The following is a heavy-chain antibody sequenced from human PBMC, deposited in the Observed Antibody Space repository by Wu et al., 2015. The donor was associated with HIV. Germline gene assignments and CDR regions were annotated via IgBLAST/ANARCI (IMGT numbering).Heavy chain of an antibody. CDR2: INSNSGDT. CDR1: GYTFTGYY. V-gene: IGHV1-2*02. J-gene: IGHJ6*01. D-gene: IGHD6-19*01. Sequence: QVQLVQSGAEVKKPGASVKVSCKASGYTFTGYYIHWVRQAPGQGLEWMGWINSNSGDTNHAQKFQGRVTMTTDTSTNTAYMELRSLKSDDTAVYYCVRDQQWPPEYYHYYGMDVVGTKGPRSPSPQ. CDR3: VRDQQWPPEYYHYYGMDV.